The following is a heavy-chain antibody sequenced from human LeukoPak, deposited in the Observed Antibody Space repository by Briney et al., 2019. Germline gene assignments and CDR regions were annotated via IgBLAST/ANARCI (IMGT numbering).Heavy chain of an antibody. D-gene: IGHD1-14*01. J-gene: IGHJ6*03. CDR2: ISHDGSRI. V-gene: IGHV3-30*03. CDR3: ARDLPDVNYYYYYMDV. CDR1: GFTFSSYS. Sequence: GGSLRLSCAASGFTFSSYSMNWVRQAPGKGLEWVAVISHDGSRIYYIDSVKGRFTISRDNAKNTLYLQMNSLRAEDTAVYYCARDLPDVNYYYYYMDVWGKGTTVTVSS.